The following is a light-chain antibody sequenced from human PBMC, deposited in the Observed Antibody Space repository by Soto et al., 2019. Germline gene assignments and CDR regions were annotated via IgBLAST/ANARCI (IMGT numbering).Light chain of an antibody. Sequence: QSALTQPASVSGSPGQSITISCTGTSSDIGSYDYVSWYQQHPGKAPKLMIYGVTNRPSGLSNRFSGSKSGNTASLAISGLQAEDEADYYCSSYTSSSTWVFGGGTKVTVL. J-gene: IGLJ3*02. CDR2: GVT. CDR1: SSDIGSYDY. V-gene: IGLV2-14*01. CDR3: SSYTSSSTWV.